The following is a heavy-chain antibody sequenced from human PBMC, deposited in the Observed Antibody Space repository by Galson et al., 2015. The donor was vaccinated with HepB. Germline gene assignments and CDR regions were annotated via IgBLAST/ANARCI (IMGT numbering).Heavy chain of an antibody. V-gene: IGHV1-69*13. J-gene: IGHJ4*02. CDR2: IIPIFGTA. CDR3: ARDSPLLPYCGGDCYSPLDY. CDR1: GGTFSSYA. D-gene: IGHD2-21*02. Sequence: SVKVSCKASGGTFSSYAISWVRQAPGQGLEWMGGIIPIFGTANYAQKFQGRVTITADESTSTAYMKLSSLISEDTAVYYCARDSPLLPYCGGDCYSPLDYWVQGILVTGSS.